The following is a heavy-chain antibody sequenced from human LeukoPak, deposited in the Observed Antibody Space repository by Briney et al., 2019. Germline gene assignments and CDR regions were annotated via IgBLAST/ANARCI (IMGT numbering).Heavy chain of an antibody. CDR2: VYGGGTT. CDR1: GFTVSSNY. J-gene: IGHJ4*02. D-gene: IGHD3-10*01. Sequence: PGGSLRLSCAVSGFTVSSNYMSWVRQAPGKGLEWVSVVYGGGTTYYADSVKGRFTVSRDNSKNTLYLQMNSLRPEDTAMYYCARDHYASGSYFHDYWGQGTLVTVPS. V-gene: IGHV3-53*05. CDR3: ARDHYASGSYFHDY.